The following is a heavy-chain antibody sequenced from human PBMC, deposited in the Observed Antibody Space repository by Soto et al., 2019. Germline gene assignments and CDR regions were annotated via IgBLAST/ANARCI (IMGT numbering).Heavy chain of an antibody. V-gene: IGHV4-34*01. Sequence: SETLSLTCGVYNGSFSDYFWNWIRQPPGKGLEWIGEIKESGFATYNPSLKRRVTMSVDTANNQFSLKVTSVTAADTAVYYCARGKSSGPLYYFDTWGQGTLVTVSS. CDR1: NGSFSDYF. CDR2: IKESGFA. J-gene: IGHJ4*02. D-gene: IGHD6-19*01. CDR3: ARGKSSGPLYYFDT.